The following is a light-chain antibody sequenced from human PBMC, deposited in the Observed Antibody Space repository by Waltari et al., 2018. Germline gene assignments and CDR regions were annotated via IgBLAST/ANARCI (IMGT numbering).Light chain of an antibody. CDR1: QSVRGR. Sequence: DIQMTQSPSALSASVGDRVTITCRASQSVRGRLAWYLQTPGKAPNLLIYKASILESGVPSRFSGSGSGTDFTLTIVNLQPEDSATYYCKQYSAYPWTFGRGTKVEV. J-gene: IGKJ1*01. CDR2: KAS. V-gene: IGKV1-5*03. CDR3: KQYSAYPWT.